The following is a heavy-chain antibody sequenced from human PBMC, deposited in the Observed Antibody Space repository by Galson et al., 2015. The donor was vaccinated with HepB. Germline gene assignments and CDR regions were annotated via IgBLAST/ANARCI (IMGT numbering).Heavy chain of an antibody. Sequence: SLRLSCAASGFIFGDYDIHWVRQAPGKGLEWVALISYDGSKKFYADSVKGRFTISRDSPRNTLFLQMNSLRAEDAAAYYCAKAGSPYDYSYGMDVWGQGTTVTVSS. CDR2: ISYDGSKK. CDR3: AKAGSPYDYSYGMDV. CDR1: GFIFGDYD. J-gene: IGHJ6*02. V-gene: IGHV3-30*18. D-gene: IGHD3-16*01.